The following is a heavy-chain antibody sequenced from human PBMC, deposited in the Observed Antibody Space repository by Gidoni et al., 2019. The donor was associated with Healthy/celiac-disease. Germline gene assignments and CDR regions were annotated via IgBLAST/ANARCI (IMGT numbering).Heavy chain of an antibody. V-gene: IGHV3-15*01. CDR3: TTIDEWELLGYYYYGMDV. D-gene: IGHD1-26*01. J-gene: IGHJ6*02. CDR1: GFPFGNAW. Sequence: EVQLVESGGGLVKRGGSLRLSWAASGFPFGNAWIGWVRQAPGKGLEWVGRIKSKTDGGTTDYAAPVKGRFTISRDDSKNTLYLQMNSLKTEDTAVYYCTTIDEWELLGYYYYGMDVWGQGTTVTVSS. CDR2: IKSKTDGGTT.